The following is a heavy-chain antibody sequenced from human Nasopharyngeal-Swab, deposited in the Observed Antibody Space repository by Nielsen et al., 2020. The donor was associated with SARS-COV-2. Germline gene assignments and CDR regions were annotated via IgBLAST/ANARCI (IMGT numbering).Heavy chain of an antibody. CDR1: GGSISSSSYY. Sequence: SETLSLTCTVSGGSISSSSYYWGWIRQPPGKGPEWIGSIYYSGSTYYNPSLKSRVTISVDTSKNQFSLKLSSVTAADTAVYYCARLGDYDYSNYFFDYWGQGTLVTVSS. CDR2: IYYSGST. CDR3: ARLGDYDYSNYFFDY. D-gene: IGHD4-11*01. V-gene: IGHV4-39*01. J-gene: IGHJ4*02.